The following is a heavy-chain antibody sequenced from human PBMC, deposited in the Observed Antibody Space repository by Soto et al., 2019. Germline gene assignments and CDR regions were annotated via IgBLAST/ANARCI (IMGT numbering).Heavy chain of an antibody. Sequence: LRLSCAASGFTFSSYAMHWVRQAPGKGLEWAAVISYDGSNKYYADSVKGRFTISRDNSKNTLYLQMNSLRAEDTAVYYCAREEIYSRSGYFDYWGQGTLVTVSS. D-gene: IGHD6-6*01. CDR1: GFTFSSYA. CDR3: AREEIYSRSGYFDY. J-gene: IGHJ4*02. CDR2: ISYDGSNK. V-gene: IGHV3-30-3*01.